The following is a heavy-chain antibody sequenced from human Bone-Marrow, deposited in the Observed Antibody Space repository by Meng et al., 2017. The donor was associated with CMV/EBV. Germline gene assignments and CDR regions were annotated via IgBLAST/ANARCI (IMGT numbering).Heavy chain of an antibody. CDR1: GYTFTGYY. D-gene: IGHD2-15*01. CDR2: INPNSGGT. V-gene: IGHV1-2*02. J-gene: IGHJ4*02. CDR3: ARRRLVGYCSGGSCYGVDY. Sequence: QVQLVQSGAEGKKPGASVKVSCKASGYTFTGYYMHWVRQAPGQGLEWMGWINPNSGGTNYAQKFQGRVTMTRDTSISTAYMELSRLRSDDTAVYYCARRRLVGYCSGGSCYGVDYWGQGTLVTVFS.